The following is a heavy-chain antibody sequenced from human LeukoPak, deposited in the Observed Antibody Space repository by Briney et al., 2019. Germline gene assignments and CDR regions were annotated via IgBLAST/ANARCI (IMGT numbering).Heavy chain of an antibody. J-gene: IGHJ3*02. CDR3: ARLEGGSYAFDI. Sequence: PGGSLRLSCAASGFTFSSYWMHWVRQAPGKGLVWVSRINSDGSSTSYADSVKGRFTISRDNAKNTLYLQMNSLRAEDTAVYYCARLEGGSYAFDIWGQGTMVTVSS. CDR2: INSDGSST. V-gene: IGHV3-74*01. D-gene: IGHD1-1*01. CDR1: GFTFSSYW.